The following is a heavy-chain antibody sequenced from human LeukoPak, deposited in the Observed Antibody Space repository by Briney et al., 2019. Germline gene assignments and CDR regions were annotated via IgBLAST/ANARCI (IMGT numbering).Heavy chain of an antibody. CDR3: ARVKWLDDY. CDR1: GFTFSSYE. V-gene: IGHV3-48*03. J-gene: IGHJ4*02. D-gene: IGHD3-22*01. Sequence: GGSLRLSCAASGFTFSSYETNWVRQAPGKGLEWISYITPSGDSKYYADSVKGRFTISRDNAKNSLYLQMNSLRAEDTAVYYCARVKWLDDYWGQGTLVTVSS. CDR2: ITPSGDSK.